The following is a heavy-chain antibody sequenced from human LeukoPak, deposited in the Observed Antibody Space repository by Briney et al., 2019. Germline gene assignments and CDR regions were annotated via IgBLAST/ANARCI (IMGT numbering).Heavy chain of an antibody. D-gene: IGHD4-23*01. V-gene: IGHV1-18*01. CDR2: ISAYNGNT. CDR3: ARDADGGPEGYFDY. J-gene: IGHJ4*02. Sequence: GASVKVSCKASVYTFTSYGISWVRQAPGQGLERMGWISAYNGNTNYAQKLQGRVTMTTDTSTSTAYMELRSLRSDDTAVYYCARDADGGPEGYFDYWGQGTLVTVSS. CDR1: VYTFTSYG.